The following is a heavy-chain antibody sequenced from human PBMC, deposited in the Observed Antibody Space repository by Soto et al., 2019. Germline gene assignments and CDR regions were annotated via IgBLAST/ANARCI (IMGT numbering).Heavy chain of an antibody. D-gene: IGHD6-19*01. V-gene: IGHV1-69*12. Sequence: QVQLVQSGAEVKKPGSPVKVSCKASGGTFSSYAISWVRQAPGQGLEWMGGIIPIFGTANYAQKFQGRVTMTADESTSTAYMELSSLRSEDTAVYYCARDLTRISSGWYYYWGQGTLVTVSS. CDR3: ARDLTRISSGWYYY. J-gene: IGHJ4*02. CDR1: GGTFSSYA. CDR2: IIPIFGTA.